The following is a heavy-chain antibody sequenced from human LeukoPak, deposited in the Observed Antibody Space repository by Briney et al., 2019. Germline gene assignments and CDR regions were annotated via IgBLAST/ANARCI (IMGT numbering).Heavy chain of an antibody. CDR1: GYTFTGYY. CDR2: INPNSGGT. Sequence: ASVKVPCTPSGYTFTGYYMHWVRQAPGQGLEWMGWINPNSGGTNYAQKFQGRVTMTRDTSISTAYMELSRLRSDDTAVYYCARGRGAYCGGDCYSLDAFDIWGQGTMVTVSS. J-gene: IGHJ3*02. V-gene: IGHV1-2*02. CDR3: ARGRGAYCGGDCYSLDAFDI. D-gene: IGHD2-21*01.